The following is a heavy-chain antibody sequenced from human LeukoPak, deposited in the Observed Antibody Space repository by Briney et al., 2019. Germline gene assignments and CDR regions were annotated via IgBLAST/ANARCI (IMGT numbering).Heavy chain of an antibody. D-gene: IGHD3-16*02. CDR1: GGSISSYY. V-gene: IGHV4-4*07. Sequence: SETLSLTCTVSGGSISSYYWSWIRQPAGKGLEWIGRIYTSGSTNYNPSLRSRVTMSVDTSKNQFSLKLSSVTAADTAVYYCARGKEKYDYVWGSYRPHNWFDPWGQGTLVTVSS. CDR2: IYTSGST. J-gene: IGHJ5*02. CDR3: ARGKEKYDYVWGSYRPHNWFDP.